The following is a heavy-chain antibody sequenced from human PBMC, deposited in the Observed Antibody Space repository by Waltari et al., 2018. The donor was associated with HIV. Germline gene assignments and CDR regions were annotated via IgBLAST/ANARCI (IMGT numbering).Heavy chain of an antibody. CDR1: GYTFTGSY. Sequence: QVQVVQSGAEVKKPGASVKVSCKASGYTFTGSYMHWVRQAPGPGLGWMGWINAKTGGTNSAQNFQGRVTMTRDTSISTVYMELSRLISDDTAVYYCALGYGGQTAFDYWGQGTLVTVSS. CDR2: INAKTGGT. J-gene: IGHJ4*02. CDR3: ALGYGGQTAFDY. V-gene: IGHV1-2*02. D-gene: IGHD4-17*01.